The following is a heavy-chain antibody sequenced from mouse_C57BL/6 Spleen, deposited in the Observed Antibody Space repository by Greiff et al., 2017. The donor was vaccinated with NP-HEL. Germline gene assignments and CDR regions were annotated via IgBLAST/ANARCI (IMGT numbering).Heavy chain of an antibody. Sequence: DVQGVESGPGLVKPSQSLSLTCSVTGYSITSGYYWNWIRQFPGNKLEWMGYISYDGSNNYNPSLQNRISITRDTSKNQLFLKLNSVTTEDTATDYCAREDRHVDYAMDYWGQGTSVTVAS. CDR1: GYSITSGYY. CDR3: AREDRHVDYAMDY. J-gene: IGHJ4*01. V-gene: IGHV3-6*01. CDR2: ISYDGSN. D-gene: IGHD3-1*01.